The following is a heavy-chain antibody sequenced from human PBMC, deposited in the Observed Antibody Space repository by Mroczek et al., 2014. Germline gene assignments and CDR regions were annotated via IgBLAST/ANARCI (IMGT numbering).Heavy chain of an antibody. CDR3: ARVKWVWGMDV. Sequence: QVQLQQWGPGLVKPSETLSLTCTVSGGSISSSSYYWGWIRQPPGKGLEWIGSVYYSGSTYYNPSLKSRVTISVDTSKNQFSLKLSSVTAADTAVYYCARVKWVWGMDVWGQGTTVTVSS. CDR1: GGSISSSSYY. D-gene: IGHD1-26*01. J-gene: IGHJ6*02. V-gene: IGHV4-39*01. CDR2: VYYSGST.